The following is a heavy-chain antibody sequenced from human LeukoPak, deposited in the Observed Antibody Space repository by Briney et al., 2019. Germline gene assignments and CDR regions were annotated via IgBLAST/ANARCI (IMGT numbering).Heavy chain of an antibody. D-gene: IGHD4-23*01. CDR2: INPNSGDT. J-gene: IGHJ4*02. V-gene: IGHV1-2*06. CDR3: ARDSATVVDY. CDR1: GYTFTGYY. Sequence: ASVKVSCKASGYTFTGYYMHWVRQAPGQGLEWMGRINPNSGDTNYAQKLQGRVTVTTDTSTSTAYMELRSLRSDDTAVYYCARDSATVVDYWGQGTLVTVSS.